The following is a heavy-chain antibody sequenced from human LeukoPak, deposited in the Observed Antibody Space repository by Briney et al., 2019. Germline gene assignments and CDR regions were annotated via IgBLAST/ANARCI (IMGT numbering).Heavy chain of an antibody. D-gene: IGHD3-9*01. CDR1: EYIFTDYY. CDR2: INPHSGGT. CDR3: ARGGDNYDILTQ. J-gene: IGHJ4*02. Sequence: ASMKVSCKASEYIFTDYYIHWVRQAPGQGLEWMGWINPHSGGTNYAQNFQYRVTMTGDTSISTAYMELSRLISDDTAIYYCARGGDNYDILTQWGQGTQVTVSS. V-gene: IGHV1-2*02.